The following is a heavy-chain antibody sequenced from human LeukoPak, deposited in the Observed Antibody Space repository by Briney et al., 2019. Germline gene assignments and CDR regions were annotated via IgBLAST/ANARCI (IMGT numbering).Heavy chain of an antibody. J-gene: IGHJ3*02. CDR3: ARDMRAHAFDI. D-gene: IGHD2-2*01. CDR2: INPNNGAT. V-gene: IGHV1-2*02. CDR1: GYTFTGCY. Sequence: ASVKVSCKASGYTFTGCYMHWVRQAPGQGLEWMGWINPNNGATNYAQKFQGRVTMTRDTSISTAYMELNRLRSDDTALYYCARDMRAHAFDIWGQGTLVTVSS.